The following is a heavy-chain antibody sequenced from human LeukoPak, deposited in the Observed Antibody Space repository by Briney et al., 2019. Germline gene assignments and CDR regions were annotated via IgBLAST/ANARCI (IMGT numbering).Heavy chain of an antibody. D-gene: IGHD3-22*01. CDR2: INPNSGGT. CDR1: GYTFTGYY. J-gene: IGHJ4*02. V-gene: IGHV1-2*02. CDR3: ARDRFSGYYPSDY. Sequence: GASVKVSCKASGYTFTGYYMHWVRQAPGQGLEWMGWINPNSGGTNYAQKFQGRVTMTTDTSTSTAYMELRSLRSDDTAVYYCARDRFSGYYPSDYWGQGTLVTVSS.